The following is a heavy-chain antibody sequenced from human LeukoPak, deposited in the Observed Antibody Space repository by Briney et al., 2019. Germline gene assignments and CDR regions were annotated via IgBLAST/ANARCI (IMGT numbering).Heavy chain of an antibody. J-gene: IGHJ6*03. CDR2: ISGSGGST. Sequence: GGSLRLSCAASGFTFSSYAMSWVRQAPGKGLEWVPAISGSGGSTYYADSVKGRFTISRDNSKNTLYLQMNSLRAEDTAVYYCAKDLVAAAGTNYYYYMDVWGKGTTVTVSS. V-gene: IGHV3-23*01. D-gene: IGHD6-13*01. CDR3: AKDLVAAAGTNYYYYMDV. CDR1: GFTFSSYA.